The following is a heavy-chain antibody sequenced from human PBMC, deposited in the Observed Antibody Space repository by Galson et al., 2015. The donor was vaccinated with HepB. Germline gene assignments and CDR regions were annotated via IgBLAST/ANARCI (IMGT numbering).Heavy chain of an antibody. D-gene: IGHD6-13*01. V-gene: IGHV3-53*04. CDR3: ARLQYSSSWYLGY. CDR2: IYSGGST. Sequence: SLRLSCAASGFTVSSNYMSWVRQAPGKGLEWVSVIYSGGSTYYADSVKGRFTISRHNSKNTLYLQMNSLRAEDTAVYYCARLQYSSSWYLGYWGQGTLVTVSS. CDR1: GFTVSSNY. J-gene: IGHJ4*02.